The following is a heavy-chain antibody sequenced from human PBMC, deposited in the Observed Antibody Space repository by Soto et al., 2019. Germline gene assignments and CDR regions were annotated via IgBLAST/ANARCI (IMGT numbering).Heavy chain of an antibody. CDR3: AIFFFQEEDGIRHLRTVSAFLLNRSSDL. D-gene: IGHD1-1*01. J-gene: IGHJ2*01. CDR2: ISSSSSYI. V-gene: IGHV3-21*01. Sequence: KGLAWVSSISSSSSYIYYADSVTGRFTISRDNAKNSLYLQMNSLRAEDTAVYYCAIFFFQEEDGIRHLRTVSAFLLNRSSDL.